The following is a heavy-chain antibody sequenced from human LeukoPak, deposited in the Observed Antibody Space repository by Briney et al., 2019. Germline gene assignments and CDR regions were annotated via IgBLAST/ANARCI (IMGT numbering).Heavy chain of an antibody. Sequence: PGGSLRLSCSASGFTFDDYAMYWVRQAPGKGLEWVSGITWNSRIVAYADSVKGRFTISRDNAKNSLYLQMNSLRAEDTALYYCAKALRDSSAFYIYYGMDVWGQGTTVTVSS. V-gene: IGHV3-9*01. CDR1: GFTFDDYA. J-gene: IGHJ6*02. CDR3: AKALRDSSAFYIYYGMDV. D-gene: IGHD3-22*01. CDR2: ITWNSRIV.